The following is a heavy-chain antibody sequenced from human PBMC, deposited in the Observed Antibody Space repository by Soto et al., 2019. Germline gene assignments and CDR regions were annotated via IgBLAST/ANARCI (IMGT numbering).Heavy chain of an antibody. Sequence: GGSLRLSCAASGFTFSSYAMSWVRQAPGKGLEWVSAISGSGGSTYYADSVKGRFTISRDNSKNTLYLQMNSLRAEDTAVYYCAKVPYYGSGSYPYYYYYMDVWGKGTTVTV. V-gene: IGHV3-23*01. CDR1: GFTFSSYA. J-gene: IGHJ6*03. D-gene: IGHD3-10*01. CDR3: AKVPYYGSGSYPYYYYYMDV. CDR2: ISGSGGST.